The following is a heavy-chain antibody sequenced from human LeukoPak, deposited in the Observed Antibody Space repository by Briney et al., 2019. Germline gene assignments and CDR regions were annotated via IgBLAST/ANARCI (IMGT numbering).Heavy chain of an antibody. Sequence: SETLSLTCTVSGGSISSNNYYWGWIRQPPGKGLEWIGSIYYSGSAYYNPSLKSRVTMSVDTSKNQFSLKLSSVTAADTAVYYCARRRTQILWFGELSSIVFDYWGQGTLVTVSS. J-gene: IGHJ4*02. V-gene: IGHV4-39*01. CDR2: IYYSGSA. CDR1: GGSISSNNYY. CDR3: ARRRTQILWFGELSSIVFDY. D-gene: IGHD3-10*01.